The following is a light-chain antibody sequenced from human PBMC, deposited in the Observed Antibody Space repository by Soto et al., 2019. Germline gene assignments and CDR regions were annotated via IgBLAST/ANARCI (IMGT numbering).Light chain of an antibody. CDR1: QSVSSSY. CDR3: HQYNFWPT. J-gene: IGKJ1*01. CDR2: GTS. Sequence: IVLTQSPGTLSLSPGERATLSCRASQSVSSSYLAWYQQKPGQAPRLRIYGTSTRATGIPARLSGSGSGTEFTLTISSIQSEDFAVYYCHQYNFWPTFGQGTKVDIK. V-gene: IGKV3-15*01.